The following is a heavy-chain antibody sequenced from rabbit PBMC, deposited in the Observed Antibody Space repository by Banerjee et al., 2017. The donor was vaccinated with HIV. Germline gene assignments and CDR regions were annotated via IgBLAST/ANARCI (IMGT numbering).Heavy chain of an antibody. Sequence: QEQLVESGGDLVKPEGSLTITCTASGFSFSSDYDMCWVRQAPGKGLEWIACMDVGSSGNTVYATWARGRFTISKTSSTTVTLQMTSLTAADTATYFCARDLAGVIGWNFDLWGPGTLVTVS. CDR2: MDVGSSGNT. V-gene: IGHV1S45*01. J-gene: IGHJ4*01. CDR3: ARDLAGVIGWNFDL. D-gene: IGHD4-1*01. CDR1: GFSFSSDYD.